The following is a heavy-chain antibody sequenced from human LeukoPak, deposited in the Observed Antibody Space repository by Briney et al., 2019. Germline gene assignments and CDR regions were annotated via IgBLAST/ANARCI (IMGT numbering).Heavy chain of an antibody. CDR3: AKSPPNGPMTSYYYYYMDV. D-gene: IGHD2-21*02. Sequence: PGGSLRLSCAASGFTVSSNYMSRVRQAPGKGLEWVSAISGSGGSTYYADSVKGRFTISRDNSKNTLYLQMNSLRAEDTAVYYCAKSPPNGPMTSYYYYYMDVWGKGTTVTVSS. CDR2: ISGSGGST. V-gene: IGHV3-23*01. J-gene: IGHJ6*03. CDR1: GFTVSSNY.